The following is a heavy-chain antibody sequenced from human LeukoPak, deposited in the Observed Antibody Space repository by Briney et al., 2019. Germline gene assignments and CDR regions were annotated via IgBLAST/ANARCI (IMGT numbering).Heavy chain of an antibody. CDR3: ARAPRIAAAGTYWFDP. V-gene: IGHV4-38-2*02. J-gene: IGHJ5*02. CDR1: GDSITSGYY. CDR2: IYHSGRT. D-gene: IGHD6-13*01. Sequence: SETLSLTCTVSGDSITSGYYWGWIRRPPGKGLEWIGSIYHSGRTYYTPSLKSRVTMSVDTSKNQFSMKLSSVTAADTAVYYCARAPRIAAAGTYWFDPWGQGTLVTVSS.